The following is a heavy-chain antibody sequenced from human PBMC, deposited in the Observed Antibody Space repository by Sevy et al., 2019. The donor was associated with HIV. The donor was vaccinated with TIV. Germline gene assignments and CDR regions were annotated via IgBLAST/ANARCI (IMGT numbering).Heavy chain of an antibody. Sequence: GGSLRLSCAAPGFIFTDYLMTWFRHTPERGLGWVATIFQTGGDKYYVDSVKGRFTISRDNAKKSLYLQMNDLRAEDTTVYYCARGSTGNGWQVDYWGQGTLVTVSS. D-gene: IGHD6-19*01. CDR2: IFQTGGDK. CDR3: ARGSTGNGWQVDY. J-gene: IGHJ4*02. V-gene: IGHV3-7*02. CDR1: GFIFTDYL.